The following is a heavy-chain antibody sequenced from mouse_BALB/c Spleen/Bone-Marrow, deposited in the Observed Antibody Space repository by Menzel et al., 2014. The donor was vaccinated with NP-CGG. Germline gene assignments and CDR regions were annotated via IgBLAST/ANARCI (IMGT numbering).Heavy chain of an antibody. CDR2: IHPSDSET. J-gene: IGHJ1*01. V-gene: IGHV1-61*01. CDR1: GYSFTSYW. CDR3: AREREITTVVAGDWYFDV. D-gene: IGHD1-1*01. Sequence: VQLQQSGAELVRPGASVKLSCKASGYSFTSYWMNWVKQRPGQGLEWIGMIHPSDSETRLNQKFKDKATLTVDKSSSTAYMQLSGPTSEDSAVYYCAREREITTVVAGDWYFDVWGAGTTVTVSS.